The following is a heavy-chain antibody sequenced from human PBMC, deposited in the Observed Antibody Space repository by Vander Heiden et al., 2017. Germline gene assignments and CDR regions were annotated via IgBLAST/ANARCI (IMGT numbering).Heavy chain of an antibody. CDR1: GVIFSSYA. CDR3: ARAPDTAMVMSYFDY. Sequence: GVIFSSYAMHWVRQAAGKGLEWVAVISYDGSNKYYADSVKGRFTISRDNSKNTLYLQMNSLRAEDTAVYYCARAPDTAMVMSYFDYWGQGTLVTVSS. D-gene: IGHD5-18*01. CDR2: ISYDGSNK. V-gene: IGHV3-30-3*01. J-gene: IGHJ4*02.